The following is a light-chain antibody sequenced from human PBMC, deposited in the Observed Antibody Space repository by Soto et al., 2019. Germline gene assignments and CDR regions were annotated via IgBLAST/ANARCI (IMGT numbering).Light chain of an antibody. V-gene: IGKV1-27*01. CDR2: GAS. Sequence: DIQMTQSPSSLSASVGDRVTITCRASQDISNYLTWYQQKPGKVPKLLIYGASTLQPGVPSRFSGGGSGTDFTLTISSLQPEDVATYYCQRYNAAPLTLGGGTKVDIK. J-gene: IGKJ4*01. CDR1: QDISNY. CDR3: QRYNAAPLT.